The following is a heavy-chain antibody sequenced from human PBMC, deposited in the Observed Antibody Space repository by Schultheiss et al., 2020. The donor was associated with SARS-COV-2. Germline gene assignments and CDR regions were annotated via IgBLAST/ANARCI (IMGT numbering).Heavy chain of an antibody. CDR1: GFTFSSYW. CDR3: ARGGIAVAGTFHY. D-gene: IGHD6-19*01. Sequence: GESLKISCAASGFTFSSYWMHWVRQAPGKGLVWVSRINSDGSSTSYADSVKGRFTISRDNAKNTLYLQMNSLRAEDTAVYYCARGGIAVAGTFHYWGQGTLVTVSS. CDR2: INSDGSST. J-gene: IGHJ4*02. V-gene: IGHV3-74*01.